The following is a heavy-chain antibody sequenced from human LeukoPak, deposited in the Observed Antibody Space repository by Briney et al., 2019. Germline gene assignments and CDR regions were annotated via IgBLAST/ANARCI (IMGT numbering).Heavy chain of an antibody. CDR3: ARRPGGYYGLGSRLDN. CDR1: GGSISGAGYA. D-gene: IGHD3-10*01. CDR2: VYFSGNT. J-gene: IGHJ4*02. V-gene: IGHV4-39*01. Sequence: PSETLSLTCTVSGGSISGAGYAWGWIRQPPGKGLEWIGIVYFSGNTDYNPSLKSRLTMSVDTTKNQFRLRLRSVTAADTAVYYCARRPGGYYGLGSRLDNWGQGTLVTVSS.